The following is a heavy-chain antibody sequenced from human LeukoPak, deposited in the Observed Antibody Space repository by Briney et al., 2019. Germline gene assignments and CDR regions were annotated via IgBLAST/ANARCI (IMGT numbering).Heavy chain of an antibody. D-gene: IGHD2-2*01. V-gene: IGHV3-21*01. CDR1: GFTFDDYA. CDR3: ARGLGYCSSTSCYSFYYFDY. Sequence: GRSLRLSCAASGFTFDDYAMHWVRQAPGKGLEWVSSISSSSSYIYYADSVKGRFTISRDNAKNSLYLQMNSLRAEDTAVYYCARGLGYCSSTSCYSFYYFDYWGQGTLVTVSS. CDR2: ISSSSSYI. J-gene: IGHJ4*02.